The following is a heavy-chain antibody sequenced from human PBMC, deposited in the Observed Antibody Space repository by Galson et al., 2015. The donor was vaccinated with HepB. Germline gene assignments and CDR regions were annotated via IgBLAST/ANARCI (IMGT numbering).Heavy chain of an antibody. CDR3: ARKMIPSGYYTADGDAFDI. CDR1: GFTFSSYA. V-gene: IGHV3-64*01. CDR2: ISSNGGST. D-gene: IGHD3-22*01. Sequence: SLRLSCAASGFTFSSYAMHWVRQAPGKGLEYVSAISSNGGSTYYANSVKGRFTISRDNSKNTLYLQMGSLRAEDMAVYYCARKMIPSGYYTADGDAFDIWGQGTMVTVSS. J-gene: IGHJ3*02.